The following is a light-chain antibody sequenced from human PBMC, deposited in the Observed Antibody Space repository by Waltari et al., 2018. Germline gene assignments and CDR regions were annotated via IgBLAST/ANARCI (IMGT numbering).Light chain of an antibody. CDR3: HQSAGSPQT. J-gene: IGKJ2*01. Sequence: EIVMTQSPGILSLSPGERATLSCRASQNLSANYVAWYQHRPGQPPRLLIFGASSRAASIPDRFSGRGSATDFTLTINRLEPEDFTMYFCHQSAGSPQTFGQGTKLDIK. V-gene: IGKV3-20*01. CDR2: GAS. CDR1: QNLSANY.